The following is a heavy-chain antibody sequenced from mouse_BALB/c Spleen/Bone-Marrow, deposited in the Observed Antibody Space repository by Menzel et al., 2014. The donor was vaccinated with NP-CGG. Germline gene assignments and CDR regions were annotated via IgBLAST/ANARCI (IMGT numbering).Heavy chain of an antibody. V-gene: IGHV1S34*01. D-gene: IGHD2-4*01. Sequence: VVKSGASVKISCKASGYSFTGYYMHWVKQSHGKSLEWIGYISCYNGATSYNQKFKGKVTFTVDTSSSTAYMQFNSLTSEDSAVYYCARGGMITSQAWFAYWGQGTLVTVSA. CDR1: GYSFTGYY. CDR3: ARGGMITSQAWFAY. J-gene: IGHJ3*01. CDR2: ISCYNGAT.